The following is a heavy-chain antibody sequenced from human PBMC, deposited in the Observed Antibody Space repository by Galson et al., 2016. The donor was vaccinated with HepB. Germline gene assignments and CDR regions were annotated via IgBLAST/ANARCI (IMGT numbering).Heavy chain of an antibody. V-gene: IGHV3-66*01. CDR3: ARGPFDN. CDR1: GLTVAFNQ. J-gene: IGHJ4*02. CDR2: MYHNGNT. Sequence: SLRLSCAASGLTVAFNQMNWVRQAPGKGLECVSVMYHNGNTYHADSVSGRFTISRDTSKNTLYLEMNNLRGEDTAVYYCARGPFDNLGQGTLVTVSS.